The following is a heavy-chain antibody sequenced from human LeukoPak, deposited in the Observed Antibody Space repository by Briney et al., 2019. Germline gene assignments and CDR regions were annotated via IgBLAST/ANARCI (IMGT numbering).Heavy chain of an antibody. CDR1: GFTFSDYA. CDR2: ISATGGSK. V-gene: IGHV3-23*01. D-gene: IGHD6-19*01. J-gene: IGHJ4*02. Sequence: GGSLRLSCAASGFTFSDYAIHWGRQAPGRRLEWVLAISATGGSKYYADSVEGRFTISRDNSKNTVHLQMDSLRAEDTAQYYCAKDDFNPGWSRLLDQWGQGTLVTVSS. CDR3: AKDDFNPGWSRLLDQ.